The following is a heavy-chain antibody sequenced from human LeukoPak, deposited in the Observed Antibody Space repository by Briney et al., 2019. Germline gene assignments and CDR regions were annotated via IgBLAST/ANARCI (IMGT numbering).Heavy chain of an antibody. CDR2: MNPNSGNT. D-gene: IGHD2-15*01. CDR3: ARGRWDIVVVVAATPHYYFDY. V-gene: IGHV1-8*01. Sequence: APVKVSCKASGYTFTSYDINWVRQATGQGLEWMGWMNPNSGNTGYAQKFQDRVTMTRNTSISTAYMELSSLRSEDTAVYYCARGRWDIVVVVAATPHYYFDYWGQGTLVTVSS. J-gene: IGHJ4*02. CDR1: GYTFTSYD.